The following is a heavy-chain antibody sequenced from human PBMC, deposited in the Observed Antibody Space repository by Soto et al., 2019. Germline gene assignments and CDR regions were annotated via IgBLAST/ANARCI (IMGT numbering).Heavy chain of an antibody. J-gene: IGHJ4*02. CDR2: IYPTDSDT. CDR3: ARGSYDILTGYYFPFDY. V-gene: IGHV5-51*01. Sequence: GESLKISCKGFGYSFTNYWIGWVRQMPGKGLEWMGIIYPTDSDTRYNPSFQGQVTISADKSISTAYLQWSSLKASDTAMYYCARGSYDILTGYYFPFDYWGQGTLVTVSS. D-gene: IGHD3-9*01. CDR1: GYSFTNYW.